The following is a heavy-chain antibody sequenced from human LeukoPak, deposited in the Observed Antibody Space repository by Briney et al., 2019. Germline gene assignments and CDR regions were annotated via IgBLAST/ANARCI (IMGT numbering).Heavy chain of an antibody. D-gene: IGHD2-21*02. CDR2: INTNTGNP. J-gene: IGHJ4*02. V-gene: IGHV7-4-1*02. Sequence: GASVKVSCKASGYTFTSYAMNWVRQAPGQGLEWMGWINTNTGNPTYAQGFTGRFVFSLDTSVSTPYLQISSLKAEDTAVYYCARVVGCGGDCYSGISDYWGQGTLVTVSS. CDR3: ARVVGCGGDCYSGISDY. CDR1: GYTFTSYA.